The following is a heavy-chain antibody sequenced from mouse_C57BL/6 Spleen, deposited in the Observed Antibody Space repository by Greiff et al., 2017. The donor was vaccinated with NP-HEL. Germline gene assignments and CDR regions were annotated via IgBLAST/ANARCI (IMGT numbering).Heavy chain of an antibody. Sequence: VQLQQSGAELVRPGTSVKVSCKASGYAFTNYLIEWVKQRPGQGLEWIGVINPGSGGTNYNEKFKGKATLTADKSSSTAYMQLSSLTSEDSAVYFCAREADYYGSRGAMDYWGQGTSVTVSS. V-gene: IGHV1-54*01. J-gene: IGHJ4*01. CDR3: AREADYYGSRGAMDY. CDR1: GYAFTNYL. CDR2: INPGSGGT. D-gene: IGHD1-1*01.